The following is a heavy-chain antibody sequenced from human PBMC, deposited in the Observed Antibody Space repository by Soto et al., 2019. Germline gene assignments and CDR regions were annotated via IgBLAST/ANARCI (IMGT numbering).Heavy chain of an antibody. CDR1: GFTLWNYA. Sequence: GSLRLSCAASGFTLWNYALSWVRQAPGKGLEWVSRVKSDGTITSYADSVRGRFTVSRDNARNRMYLQMNSLRVEDTAVYFCARSDWFDPWGQGTLVTVSS. V-gene: IGHV3-74*01. CDR2: VKSDGTIT. CDR3: ARSDWFDP. J-gene: IGHJ5*02.